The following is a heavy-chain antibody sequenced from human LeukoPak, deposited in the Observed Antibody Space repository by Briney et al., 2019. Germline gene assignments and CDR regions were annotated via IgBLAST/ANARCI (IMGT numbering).Heavy chain of an antibody. CDR2: IYYSGST. V-gene: IGHV4-39*01. Sequence: SETLSLTCTVSGGSISSSSYYWGWLRQPPGTGLEWIGSIYYSGSTYSNPSLKSRVTISVDTSKNQFSLKLSSVTAADTAVYYCARHCGWELLNRSGYFDYWGQGTLVTVSS. J-gene: IGHJ4*02. D-gene: IGHD1-26*01. CDR3: ARHCGWELLNRSGYFDY. CDR1: GGSISSSSYY.